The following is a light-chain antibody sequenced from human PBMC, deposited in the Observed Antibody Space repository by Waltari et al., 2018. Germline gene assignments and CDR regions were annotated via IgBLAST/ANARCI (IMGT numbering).Light chain of an antibody. V-gene: IGKV1-39*01. CDR2: ASS. CDR1: QTIDTF. Sequence: DIQLTQSTSSLSASVGDRVTITCRASQTIDTFLHWYQQKPGKAPKLLIYASSTLQTGVPGRFSGSGSGTDFTLAISSLQPDDFATYYCQQSYKIPRTFGQGTKVEI. CDR3: QQSYKIPRT. J-gene: IGKJ1*01.